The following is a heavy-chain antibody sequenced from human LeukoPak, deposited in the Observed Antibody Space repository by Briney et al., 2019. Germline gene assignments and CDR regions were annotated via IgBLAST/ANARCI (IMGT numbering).Heavy chain of an antibody. CDR1: GGSFSGYY. Sequence: SETLSLTCAVYGGSFSGYYWSWIRQSPGKGLEWIGEINDRGITNYNPSLKSRVAISIDTSENQFSLKLSSVTAADTAVYYCARSSSGWQNSYYYDYMDVWGKGTTVTISS. V-gene: IGHV4-34*01. J-gene: IGHJ6*03. D-gene: IGHD6-19*01. CDR3: ARSSSGWQNSYYYDYMDV. CDR2: INDRGIT.